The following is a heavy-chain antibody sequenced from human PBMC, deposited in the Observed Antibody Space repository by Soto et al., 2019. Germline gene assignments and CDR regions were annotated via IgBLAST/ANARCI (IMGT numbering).Heavy chain of an antibody. J-gene: IGHJ6*02. Sequence: QVQLVQSGAEVKKPGSSVKLSCRASGGHFDRFALSWLRQAHGQGLEWMGGIIPFLSATSYAQKFQGRVTITADESARTLYLELRSLTSAETAVYYCARGEDDYGDFGSLDVWGQGTSVTVSS. CDR2: IIPFLSAT. V-gene: IGHV1-69*01. D-gene: IGHD4-17*01. CDR3: ARGEDDYGDFGSLDV. CDR1: GGHFDRFA.